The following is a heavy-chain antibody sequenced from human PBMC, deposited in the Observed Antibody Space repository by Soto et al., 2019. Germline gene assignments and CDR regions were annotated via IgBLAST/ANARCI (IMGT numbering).Heavy chain of an antibody. CDR2: IWYDGSNK. Sequence: PGGSLRLSCAASGFTFSSYGMHWVRQAPGKGLEWVAVIWYDGSNKYYADSVKGRFTISRDNSKNTLYLQMNSLRAEDTAVYYCARDRFRDYYDSSGYYYGYYGMDVWGQGTTVTVSS. CDR3: ARDRFRDYYDSSGYYYGYYGMDV. D-gene: IGHD3-22*01. V-gene: IGHV3-33*01. CDR1: GFTFSSYG. J-gene: IGHJ6*02.